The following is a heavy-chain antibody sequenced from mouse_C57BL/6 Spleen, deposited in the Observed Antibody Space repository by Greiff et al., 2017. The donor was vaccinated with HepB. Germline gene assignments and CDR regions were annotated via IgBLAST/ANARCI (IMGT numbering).Heavy chain of an antibody. CDR3: ASRWDVSWFAY. D-gene: IGHD4-1*01. J-gene: IGHJ3*01. Sequence: EVKLVESGGGLVKPGGSLKLSCAASGFTFSDYGMHWVRQAPEKGLEWVAYISSGSSTIYYADTVKGRFTISRDNAKNTLFLQMTSLRSEDTAMYYCASRWDVSWFAYWGQGTLVTVSA. CDR2: ISSGSSTI. CDR1: GFTFSDYG. V-gene: IGHV5-17*01.